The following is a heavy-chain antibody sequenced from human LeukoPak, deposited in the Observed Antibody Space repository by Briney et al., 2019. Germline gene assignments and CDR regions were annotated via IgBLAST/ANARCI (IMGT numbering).Heavy chain of an antibody. J-gene: IGHJ4*02. D-gene: IGHD6-13*01. Sequence: GGSLRLSCAVSGFTFSSYWMSWVRQAPGKGLEWVANIKQDGSEKYYVDSVKGRFTISRDNAKNSLYLQMNSLRAEDTAVYYCARDQGSSWYGYRYWGQGTLVTVSS. CDR3: ARDQGSSWYGYRY. CDR2: IKQDGSEK. V-gene: IGHV3-7*01. CDR1: GFTFSSYW.